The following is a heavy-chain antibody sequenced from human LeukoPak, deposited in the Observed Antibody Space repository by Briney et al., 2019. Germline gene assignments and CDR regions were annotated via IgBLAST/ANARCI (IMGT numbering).Heavy chain of an antibody. J-gene: IGHJ4*02. D-gene: IGHD3-10*01. CDR2: ISYSGTT. CDR3: AREPGGSGSRGLDY. V-gene: IGHV4-59*12. CDR1: GGSISSYY. Sequence: SETLSLTCTVSGGSISSYYWNWIRQPPGKGLEWIGYISYSGTTNYNPSLKSRVSMSVDTSKNQFSLKLTSVTAADTAVYYCAREPGGSGSRGLDYWGQGTLVTVSS.